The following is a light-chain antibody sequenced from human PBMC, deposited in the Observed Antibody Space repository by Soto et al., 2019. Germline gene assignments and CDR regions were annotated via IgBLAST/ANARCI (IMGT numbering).Light chain of an antibody. CDR1: QSVKTF. CDR2: DAS. J-gene: IGKJ5*01. Sequence: EIGLTQSPATLSLSPGQRATLSCRASQSVKTFLVWYQHRPGQTPRLLIYDASTRAPGIPARFSGRGSGADFTLTTSSLEPEDFAVYYCQQRSDSITFGQGTRLEIK. CDR3: QQRSDSIT. V-gene: IGKV3-11*01.